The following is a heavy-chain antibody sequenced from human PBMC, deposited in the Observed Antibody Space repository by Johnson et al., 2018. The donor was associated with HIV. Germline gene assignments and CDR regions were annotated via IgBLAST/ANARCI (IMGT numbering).Heavy chain of an antibody. V-gene: IGHV3-30*02. Sequence: QVQLVESGGGVVQPGGSLRLSCAASGFTFSRYGMHWVRQAPGKGLEWVAFIRYDGSNKYYADSVKGRFTISRDNSKNTLYLQMNSLRAEDTAVYYCARMYSSGWYDLRVVYAFDIWGQGTMVTVSS. CDR3: ARMYSSGWYDLRVVYAFDI. CDR2: IRYDGSNK. J-gene: IGHJ3*02. D-gene: IGHD6-19*01. CDR1: GFTFSRYG.